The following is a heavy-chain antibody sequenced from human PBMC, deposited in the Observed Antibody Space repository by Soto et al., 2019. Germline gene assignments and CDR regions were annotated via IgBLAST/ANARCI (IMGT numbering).Heavy chain of an antibody. D-gene: IGHD6-19*01. Sequence: GGSLRLSCAASGFTFSSYSMNWVRQAPGKGLEWVSYISSSSSTIYYADSVKGRFTISRDNAKNSLYLQMNSLRAEDTAVYYCARDRGDVAVAGTQTGAIDYWGQGTLVTVSS. CDR1: GFTFSSYS. CDR3: ARDRGDVAVAGTQTGAIDY. CDR2: ISSSSSTI. V-gene: IGHV3-48*01. J-gene: IGHJ4*02.